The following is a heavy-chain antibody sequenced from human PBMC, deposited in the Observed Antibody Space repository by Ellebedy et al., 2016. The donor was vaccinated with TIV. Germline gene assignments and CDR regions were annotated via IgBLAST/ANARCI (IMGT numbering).Heavy chain of an antibody. D-gene: IGHD4-17*01. Sequence: SETLSLXXTVSGGSISSYYWSWIRQPPGKGLEWIGYIYYSGNINYNPSLKSRVTISVDTSMNQVSLKLNSVTAADTAVYYCARFVDSGDKLDYWGQGTLVTVSA. CDR3: ARFVDSGDKLDY. J-gene: IGHJ4*02. CDR2: IYYSGNI. CDR1: GGSISSYY. V-gene: IGHV4-59*01.